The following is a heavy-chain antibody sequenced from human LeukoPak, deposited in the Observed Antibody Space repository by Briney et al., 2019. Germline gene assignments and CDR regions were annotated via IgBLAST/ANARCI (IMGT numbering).Heavy chain of an antibody. Sequence: SETLSLTCTVSGGSFSSGSYYWSWIRQPAGKGLEWIGRIYTSGSTNYNPSLKSRVTISVDTSKNQFSLKLSSVTAADTAVYYCARASYDFWSGYYLHDAFDIWGQGTMVTVSS. J-gene: IGHJ3*02. D-gene: IGHD3-3*01. CDR1: GGSFSSGSYY. CDR3: ARASYDFWSGYYLHDAFDI. CDR2: IYTSGST. V-gene: IGHV4-61*02.